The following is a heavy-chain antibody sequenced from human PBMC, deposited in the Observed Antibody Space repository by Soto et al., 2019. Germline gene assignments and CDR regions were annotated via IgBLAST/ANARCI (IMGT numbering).Heavy chain of an antibody. CDR1: GFTFSSYG. J-gene: IGHJ6*02. CDR2: IWYDGSNK. D-gene: IGHD2-15*01. CDR3: ARNPRGYCSGGSCYSGPSYYYYGMDV. Sequence: QVQLVESGGGVVQPGRSLRLSCAASGFTFSSYGMHWVRQAPGKGLEWVAVIWYDGSNKYYADSVKGRFTISRDNSKNTLYLQMISLRAEDTAVYYCARNPRGYCSGGSCYSGPSYYYYGMDVWGQGTTVTVSS. V-gene: IGHV3-33*01.